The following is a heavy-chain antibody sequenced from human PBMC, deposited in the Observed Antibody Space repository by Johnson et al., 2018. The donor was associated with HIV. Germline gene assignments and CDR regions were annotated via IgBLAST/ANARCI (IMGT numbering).Heavy chain of an antibody. CDR3: TTTTFIKATGGTRPLDI. J-gene: IGHJ3*02. V-gene: IGHV3-15*01. CDR2: IQSHTDGGTT. Sequence: VQLVESGGGLVKPGGSLRLSCAASGFTFSNAWMSWVRQAPGKGLEWVGRIQSHTDGGTTDYAAHGKGRFTISRDDVKNTRYLQMNSLKTEDTAVYYCTTTTFIKATGGTRPLDIWGQGTMVTVSS. D-gene: IGHD2-8*02. CDR1: GFTFSNAW.